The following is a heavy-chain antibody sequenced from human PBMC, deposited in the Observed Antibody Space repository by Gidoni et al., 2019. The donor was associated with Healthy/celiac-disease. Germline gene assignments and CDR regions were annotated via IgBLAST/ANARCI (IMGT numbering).Heavy chain of an antibody. CDR2: IDPSDSYT. Sequence: EVQLVQSGAEVKKPGESRRISCKGSGYSFTSYWISWVRQMPGKGLEWMGRIDPSDSYTNYSPSFQGHVTISADKSISTAYLQWSSLKASDTAMYYCARQNPGIAVAGRGVLGDWGQGTLVTVSS. J-gene: IGHJ4*02. CDR3: ARQNPGIAVAGRGVLGD. V-gene: IGHV5-10-1*03. D-gene: IGHD6-19*01. CDR1: GYSFTSYW.